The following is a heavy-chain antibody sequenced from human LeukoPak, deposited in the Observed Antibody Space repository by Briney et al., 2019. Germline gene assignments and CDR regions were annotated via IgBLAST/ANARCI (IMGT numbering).Heavy chain of an antibody. Sequence: SGPTLVNPTQTLALTCTFSGFSLSTSGVGVGLIRQPPGKALEWLALIYWNDDKRYSPSLKSRLTITKDTSKNQVVLTMTNMDPVDTDTSYCAHITPDVILWFGDRGPFDYWGQGTLVTVSS. V-gene: IGHV2-5*01. D-gene: IGHD3-10*01. CDR2: IYWNDDK. CDR3: AHITPDVILWFGDRGPFDY. CDR1: GFSLSTSGVG. J-gene: IGHJ4*02.